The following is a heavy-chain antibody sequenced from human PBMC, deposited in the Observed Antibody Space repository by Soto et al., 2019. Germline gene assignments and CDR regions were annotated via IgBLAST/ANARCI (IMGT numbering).Heavy chain of an antibody. CDR2: IYYSGST. V-gene: IGHV4-39*01. CDR3: ARHDGGHSSGYYAFDY. D-gene: IGHD3-22*01. Sequence: LSLTCTVSGGSISSNSYYWGWIRQPPGKGLEWIGSIYYSGSTYYNPSLKSRVTISVDTSKNQFSLKLNSVTAADTAVYYCARHDGGHSSGYYAFDYWGQGTLVTVSS. J-gene: IGHJ4*02. CDR1: GGSISSNSYY.